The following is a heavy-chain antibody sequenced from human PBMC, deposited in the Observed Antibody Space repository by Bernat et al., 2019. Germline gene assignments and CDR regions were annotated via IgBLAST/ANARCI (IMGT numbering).Heavy chain of an antibody. J-gene: IGHJ4*02. CDR1: GFTFSSYA. V-gene: IGHV3-23*01. D-gene: IGHD3-10*01. Sequence: EVQLLESGGGLVQPGGYLRLSCAAPGFTFSSYAMSWVRQAPGKGLEWVSAISRRGGSTYYADSVNGRFTMSRDNSKNTLYLQMNSLRAEDTAVYYCAKYQCDYGSGGYFGYWGQGTLVTVSS. CDR2: ISRRGGST. CDR3: AKYQCDYGSGGYFGY.